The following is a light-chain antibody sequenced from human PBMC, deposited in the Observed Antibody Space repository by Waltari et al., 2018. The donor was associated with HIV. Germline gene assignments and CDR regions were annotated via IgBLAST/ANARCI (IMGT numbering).Light chain of an antibody. V-gene: IGLV2-18*02. CDR3: SSYTSSNTFVV. Sequence: QSALTQPPSVSGSPGQSVTISCTGTSSDVGNYNRDSWYQQPPGSAPKLMIYEVSNRPSGVPRRFSGSKSGNTASLTISGLQAEDEADYYCSSYTSSNTFVVFGGGTKLTVL. J-gene: IGLJ2*01. CDR2: EVS. CDR1: SSDVGNYNR.